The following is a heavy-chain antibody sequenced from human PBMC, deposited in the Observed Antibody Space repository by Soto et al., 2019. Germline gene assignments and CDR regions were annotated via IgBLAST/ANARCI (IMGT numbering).Heavy chain of an antibody. Sequence: GGSLRLSCAASGFTFSSYAMSWVRQAPGKGLEWVSAISGSGGSTYYADSVKGRFTISRDNSKNTLYLQMNSLRAEDTAVYYCDRGAAAGKFYYYYGMDVWGQGTKVTV. CDR3: DRGAAAGKFYYYYGMDV. V-gene: IGHV3-23*01. J-gene: IGHJ6*02. CDR2: ISGSGGST. CDR1: GFTFSSYA. D-gene: IGHD6-13*01.